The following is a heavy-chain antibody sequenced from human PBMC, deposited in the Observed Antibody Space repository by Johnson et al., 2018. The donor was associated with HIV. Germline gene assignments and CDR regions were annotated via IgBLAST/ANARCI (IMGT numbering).Heavy chain of an antibody. CDR2: IWNDGSDK. V-gene: IGHV3-33*06. CDR3: AKDRTIHDAFDI. D-gene: IGHD5-18*01. CDR1: GFTFSSYG. J-gene: IGHJ3*02. Sequence: QMLLVESGGGVVQPGRSLRLSCAASGFTFSSYGMHWVRQAPGKGLEWVAVIWNDGSDKYYADSVKGRFTISRDNSRNTLYLQMNSLIAEDTAVYYCAKDRTIHDAFDIWGQGTMVTVSS.